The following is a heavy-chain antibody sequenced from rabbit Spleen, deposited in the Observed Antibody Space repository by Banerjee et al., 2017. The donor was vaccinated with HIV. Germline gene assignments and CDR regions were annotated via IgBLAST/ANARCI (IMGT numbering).Heavy chain of an antibody. CDR3: ARDTSSSFSSYGMDL. CDR1: GVSFSGSSY. V-gene: IGHV1S40*01. D-gene: IGHD1-1*01. CDR2: IEGGSSSFT. Sequence: QSLEESGGDLVKPGASLTLTCTASGVSFSGSSYMCRVRQAPGKGLEWIACIEGGSSSFTYFASWAKGRFTISKASSTTVTLQMTSLTAADTATYFCARDTSSSFSSYGMDLWGQGTLVTVS. J-gene: IGHJ6*01.